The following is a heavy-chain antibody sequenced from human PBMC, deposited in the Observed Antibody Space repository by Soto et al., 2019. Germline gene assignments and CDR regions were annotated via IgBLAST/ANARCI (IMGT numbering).Heavy chain of an antibody. D-gene: IGHD1-26*01. Sequence: PSETLSLTCTVSGYSVSSGYYWGWVWQPPGKGLEWIASINHSGSTYYNPSLKSRVTMSVDTSKNQFSLMLSSVTAADTAVYYCARSGDYFRTGFDHWGQGTRSPSPQ. V-gene: IGHV4-38-2*02. CDR3: ARSGDYFRTGFDH. CDR1: GYSVSSGYY. J-gene: IGHJ4*02. CDR2: INHSGST.